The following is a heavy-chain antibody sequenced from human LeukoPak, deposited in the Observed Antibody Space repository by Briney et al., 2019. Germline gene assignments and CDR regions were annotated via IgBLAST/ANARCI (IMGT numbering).Heavy chain of an antibody. CDR1: GGSFSSYY. CDR2: INHSGST. CDR3: VRGRFDWLFWI. Sequence: SETLSLTCAVYGGSFSSYYWSWIRQPPGKGLEWIGEINHSGSTNYNPSLKSRVTISVDTSKKQFSLKLSSVTAADTAVYYCVRGRFDWLFWIWGQGTLVTVSS. D-gene: IGHD3-9*01. V-gene: IGHV4-34*01. J-gene: IGHJ4*02.